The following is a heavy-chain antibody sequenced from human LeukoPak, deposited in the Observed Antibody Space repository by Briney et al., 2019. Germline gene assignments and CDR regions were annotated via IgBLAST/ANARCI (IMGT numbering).Heavy chain of an antibody. D-gene: IGHD1-7*01. Sequence: PSETLSLTCTVSGDSISTSNSYWGWIRQPPGKGLEWIGSIYYSGNTYYNASLKSRVTISVDTSKNQFSLKLSSVTAADTAVYYCARYRTGTTFYNFWAYYFDYWGQGTLVTVSS. CDR2: IYYSGNT. CDR3: ARYRTGTTFYNFWAYYFDY. CDR1: GDSISTSNSY. J-gene: IGHJ4*02. V-gene: IGHV4-39*01.